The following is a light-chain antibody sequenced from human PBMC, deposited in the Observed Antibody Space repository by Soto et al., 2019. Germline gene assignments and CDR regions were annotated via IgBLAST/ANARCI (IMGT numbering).Light chain of an antibody. CDR2: EGS. V-gene: IGLV2-23*01. Sequence: QSALTQPASVSGSPGQSITISCTGTSSDVGSYNLVSWYQQHPGKAPKLMIYEGSKRPSRVSNRFSGSKSGNTASLTISGLQAEDWADSYFCSYAGGSTYVFGTGTKGTVL. CDR1: SSDVGSYNL. CDR3: CSYAGGSTYV. J-gene: IGLJ1*01.